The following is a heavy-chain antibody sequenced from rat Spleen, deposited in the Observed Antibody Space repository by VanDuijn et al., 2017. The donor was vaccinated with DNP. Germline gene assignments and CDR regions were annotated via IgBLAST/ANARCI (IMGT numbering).Heavy chain of an antibody. Sequence: EVHLVESGGGLVQPGRSLKISCAASGFTFSDYDMAWVRQAPTKGLEWVAAISSTGVVTYYRGSVKGRFTVSRDNAKSTLYLQRDSLRSEDTATYYCATHGSIATISTGAMDVWGQGTSVTVSS. D-gene: IGHD1-2*01. CDR2: ISSTGVVT. CDR1: GFTFSDYD. J-gene: IGHJ4*01. V-gene: IGHV5-25*01. CDR3: ATHGSIATISTGAMDV.